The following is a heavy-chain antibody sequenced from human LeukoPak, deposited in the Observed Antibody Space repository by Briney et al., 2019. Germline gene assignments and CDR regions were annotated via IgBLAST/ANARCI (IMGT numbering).Heavy chain of an antibody. D-gene: IGHD3-3*01. CDR2: INPNSGGT. J-gene: IGHJ4*02. V-gene: IGHV1-2*02. CDR1: GYTFTGYY. CDR3: ATRSGDFWSGYVD. Sequence: ASVRVSCKASGYTFTGYYMHWVRQAPGQGLEWMGWINPNSGGTNYAQKFQGRVTMTRDTSISTAYMELSRLRSEDTAVYYCATRSGDFWSGYVDWGQGTLVAVSS.